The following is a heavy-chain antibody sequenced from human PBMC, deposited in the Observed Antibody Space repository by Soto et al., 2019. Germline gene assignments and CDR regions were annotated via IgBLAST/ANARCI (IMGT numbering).Heavy chain of an antibody. V-gene: IGHV1-69*13. CDR3: ASRGYCSGGSCHKFFYYFDY. J-gene: IGHJ4*02. Sequence: GASVKGSCKASGGTFSSYAISWVRQAPGQGLEWMGGIIPIFGTANYAQKFQGRVTITADESTSTAYMELSSLRSEDTAVYYCASRGYCSGGSCHKFFYYFDYWGQGTLVTVSS. D-gene: IGHD2-15*01. CDR1: GGTFSSYA. CDR2: IIPIFGTA.